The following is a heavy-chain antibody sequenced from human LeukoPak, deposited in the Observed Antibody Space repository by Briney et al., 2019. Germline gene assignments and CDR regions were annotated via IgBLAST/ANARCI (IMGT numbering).Heavy chain of an antibody. CDR2: IFSGGTT. D-gene: IGHD5-18*01. CDR1: GGSFSGYC. Sequence: PSETLSLTCTVYGGSFSGYCWSWIRQPPGEGLEWVSVIFSGGTTYYADSVKGRFTISRDNSKNTLYLQMDSLRAEDTAVYYCARVGYNYGLGYFDYWGQGTLVTVSS. J-gene: IGHJ4*02. CDR3: ARVGYNYGLGYFDY. V-gene: IGHV3-66*01.